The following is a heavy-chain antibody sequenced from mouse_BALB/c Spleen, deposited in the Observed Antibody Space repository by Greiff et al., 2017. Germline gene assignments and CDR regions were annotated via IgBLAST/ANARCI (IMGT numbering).Heavy chain of an antibody. D-gene: IGHD2-1*01. CDR2: ISSGSSTI. V-gene: IGHV5-17*02. J-gene: IGHJ4*01. CDR3: ARKGDGNPAMDY. Sequence: EVQVVESGGGLVQPGGSRKLSCAASGFTFSSFGMHWVRQAPEKGLEWVAYISSGSSTIYYADTVKGRFTISRDNPKNTLFLQMTSLRSEDTAMYYCARKGDGNPAMDYWGQGTSVTVSS. CDR1: GFTFSSFG.